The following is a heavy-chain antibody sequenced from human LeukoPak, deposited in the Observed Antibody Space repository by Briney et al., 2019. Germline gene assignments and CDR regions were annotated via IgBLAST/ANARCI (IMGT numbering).Heavy chain of an antibody. V-gene: IGHV3-7*01. D-gene: IGHD6-19*01. CDR2: IKQDGSEK. Sequence: GGSLRLSCAASEFTFSSYWMTWVRQAPGKGLEWVANIKQDGSEKYYVDSVKGRFTISRDNGKNSLYLQMNSLRAEDTAVYYCAREGSSGGPGYFDYWGQGTLVTVSS. CDR1: EFTFSSYW. J-gene: IGHJ4*02. CDR3: AREGSSGGPGYFDY.